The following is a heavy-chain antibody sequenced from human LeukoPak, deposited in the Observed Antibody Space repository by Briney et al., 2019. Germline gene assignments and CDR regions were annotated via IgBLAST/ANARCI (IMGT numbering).Heavy chain of an antibody. D-gene: IGHD5-18*01. CDR1: GFTFDDYG. Sequence: TGGSLILSCAASGFTFDDYGLNWVRQAPGKGLEWVSGINSNGGITGYADSVKGRFIISRDNSKNSLFLQMSSLGADDTAFYYCARRGYNYAFDYWGQGTLVTVSS. V-gene: IGHV3-20*04. CDR2: INSNGGIT. CDR3: ARRGYNYAFDY. J-gene: IGHJ4*02.